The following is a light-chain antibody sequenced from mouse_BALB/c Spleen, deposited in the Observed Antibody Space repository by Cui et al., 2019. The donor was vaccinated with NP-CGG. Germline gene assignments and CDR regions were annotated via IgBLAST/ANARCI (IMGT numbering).Light chain of an antibody. CDR3: ALWYSNHWV. V-gene: IGLV1*01. CDR1: TGAVTTSNY. Sequence: QAVVTQESALTPSPGETVTLTCRSSTGAVTTSNYANWVQEKPDHLFTGLIGGTNNRATGVPARFSGSLIGDKAALTITGAQTEDEAIYFCALWYSNHWVFGGGTKLTVL. CDR2: GTN. J-gene: IGLJ1*01.